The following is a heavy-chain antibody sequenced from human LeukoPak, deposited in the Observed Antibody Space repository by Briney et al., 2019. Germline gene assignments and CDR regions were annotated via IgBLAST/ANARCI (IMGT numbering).Heavy chain of an antibody. D-gene: IGHD6-13*01. CDR1: GFTVSSNY. CDR2: IYSGGKT. CDR3: AKSFGPVIAAAGTGAD. J-gene: IGHJ4*02. Sequence: GGSLRLSCAASGFTVSSNYMNWVRQAPGKGLEWVSIIYSGGKTYYADSVKGRFTISRDNSKNTLYLQMNSLRAEDTAVYYCAKSFGPVIAAAGTGADWGQGTLVTVSS. V-gene: IGHV3-66*01.